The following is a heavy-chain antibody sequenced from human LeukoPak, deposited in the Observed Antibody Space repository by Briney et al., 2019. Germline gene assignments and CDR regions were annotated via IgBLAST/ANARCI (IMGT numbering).Heavy chain of an antibody. Sequence: SVKVSCKASGGTFSSYAISWVRQAPGQGLEWMGGIIPIFGTANYAQKFQGRVTITTDESTSTAYMELSSLRSEDTAVYYCARGYCIGGSCSRYYYYYMDVWGKGTTVTVSS. D-gene: IGHD2-15*01. J-gene: IGHJ6*03. CDR1: GGTFSSYA. V-gene: IGHV1-69*05. CDR2: IIPIFGTA. CDR3: ARGYCIGGSCSRYYYYYMDV.